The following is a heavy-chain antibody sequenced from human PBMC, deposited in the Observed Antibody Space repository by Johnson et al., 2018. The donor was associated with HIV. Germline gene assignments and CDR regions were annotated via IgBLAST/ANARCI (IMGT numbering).Heavy chain of an antibody. D-gene: IGHD7-27*01. V-gene: IGHV3-20*04. CDR1: GFTVDDYD. CDR2: FYRNGGSS. J-gene: IGHJ3*02. CDR3: ARDPTTQNSRLTGDFGAFDI. Sequence: VQLVESGGGVVLPGGSLRLSCEASGFTVDDYDMSWVRQVPGKGLEWVSGFYRNGGSSGYAASVKGRFTISRDDAKNSLYLQMNSLTVEDTALYYCARDPTTQNSRLTGDFGAFDIWGQGTMVIVSS.